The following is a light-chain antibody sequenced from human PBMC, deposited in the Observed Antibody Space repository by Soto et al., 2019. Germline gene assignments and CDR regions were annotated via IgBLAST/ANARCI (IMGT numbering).Light chain of an antibody. CDR1: SSDVGNYIF. CDR3: ASYTTSASYV. CDR2: DIN. Sequence: QSALTQPASVSGSPGQSITISCTGTSSDVGNYIFVSWYRQHPGKAPKLMIYDINNRPSGVSNRFSGSKSGSTASLTISGLQAEDEADYYCASYTTSASYVFGTGTKVTVL. V-gene: IGLV2-14*01. J-gene: IGLJ1*01.